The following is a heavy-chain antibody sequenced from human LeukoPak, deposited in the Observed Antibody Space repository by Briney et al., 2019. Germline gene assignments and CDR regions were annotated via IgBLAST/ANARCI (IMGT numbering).Heavy chain of an antibody. J-gene: IGHJ4*02. Sequence: PSETLSLTCTVAGDSISTYWWSWIGQPPGKGLEWIGYIHSSGSTNYNPSLKSRVTISVDTSNNQFSLKLSSVTAADTALYYCARHPGHALFDYWGPGTLVTVSS. CDR2: IHSSGST. V-gene: IGHV4-59*08. CDR3: ARHPGHALFDY. CDR1: GDSISTYW.